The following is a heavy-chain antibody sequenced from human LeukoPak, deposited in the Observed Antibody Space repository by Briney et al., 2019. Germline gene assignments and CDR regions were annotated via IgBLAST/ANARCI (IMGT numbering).Heavy chain of an antibody. CDR3: ARGSIVGAPG. CDR1: GSAVSSHY. J-gene: IGHJ4*02. D-gene: IGHD1-26*01. Sequence: GGSLRLSCVASGSAVSSHYMSWVRQAPGKGLEWVSVIYRGGTTFYADSVKGRFIISRDNSKNTLYLQMNSLRAEDTAVYYCARGSIVGAPGGGQGTLVTVSS. V-gene: IGHV3-53*01. CDR2: IYRGGTT.